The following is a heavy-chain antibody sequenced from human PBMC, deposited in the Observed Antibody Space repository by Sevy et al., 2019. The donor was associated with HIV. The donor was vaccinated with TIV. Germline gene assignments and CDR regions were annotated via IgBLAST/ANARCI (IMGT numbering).Heavy chain of an antibody. Sequence: SETLSFTCTVSGGSISSSRYLWGWIRQPPGKGLEWIGDVYYNGRTHYNPPLNSRLTISMDTSKNQFSLKLSSMTAADTALYYCARRGEGYNQYYFDYWGQGTQVTVSS. J-gene: IGHJ4*02. CDR3: ARRGEGYNQYYFDY. D-gene: IGHD3-10*01. CDR1: GGSISSSRYL. V-gene: IGHV4-39*01. CDR2: VYYNGRT.